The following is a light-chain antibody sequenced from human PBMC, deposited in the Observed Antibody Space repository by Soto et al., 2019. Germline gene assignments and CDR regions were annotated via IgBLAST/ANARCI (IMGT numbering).Light chain of an antibody. Sequence: EIVMTQSPGTLSVSPGERATLSFRASQSVSNQLAWYQQKPGQAPRLLIYDASNRATGIPARFSGSGSGTDFTLTISSLEPEDFAVYYCQQRSNWPITVGQGTRLEIK. V-gene: IGKV3-11*01. CDR1: QSVSNQ. CDR2: DAS. J-gene: IGKJ5*01. CDR3: QQRSNWPIT.